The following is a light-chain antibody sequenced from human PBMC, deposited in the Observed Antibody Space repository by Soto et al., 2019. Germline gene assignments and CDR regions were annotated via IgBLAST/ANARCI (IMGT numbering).Light chain of an antibody. CDR3: QQGYRIFQT. J-gene: IGKJ1*01. CDR1: QTITRW. Sequence: QLTPSTSNLSASVCDAVTSTCGAGQTITRWLAWYQQKPGKAPTLLIYAASTVQSGVPSRFSGSGAGTDFNLTISSLNPEDFATYFCQQGYRIFQTFGQGTKVDIK. CDR2: AAS. V-gene: IGKV1-39*01.